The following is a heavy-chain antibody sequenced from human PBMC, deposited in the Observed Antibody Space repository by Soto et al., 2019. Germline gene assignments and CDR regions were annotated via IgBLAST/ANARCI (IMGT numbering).Heavy chain of an antibody. D-gene: IGHD3-10*01. Sequence: EVQLVESGGGLVQPGESLRLSCTASGITFSSYSMNWVRQAPGKGLEWLSYISSSRTTYADSVKGRFTISRDNAKNSVYLQMNSLRDEDTAVYYCLGDQDVHRRMVHGNYWGRGTRVTVSS. CDR1: GITFSSYS. J-gene: IGHJ4*02. CDR3: LGDQDVHRRMVHGNY. CDR2: ISSSRTT. V-gene: IGHV3-48*02.